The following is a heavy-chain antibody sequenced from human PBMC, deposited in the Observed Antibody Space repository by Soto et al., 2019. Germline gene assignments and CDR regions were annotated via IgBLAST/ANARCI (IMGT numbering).Heavy chain of an antibody. D-gene: IGHD3-3*01. CDR2: IFSADNT. Sequence: RRLSCAASGFTVSSNYLSWVRQAPGKGLEWVSVIFSADNTHYADSVKGRFTISRDNSKNTVFLQMNSLRAEDTAVYYCAITGAGYYIVWGQGTPVTVSS. V-gene: IGHV3-53*01. J-gene: IGHJ4*02. CDR3: AITGAGYYIV. CDR1: GFTVSSNY.